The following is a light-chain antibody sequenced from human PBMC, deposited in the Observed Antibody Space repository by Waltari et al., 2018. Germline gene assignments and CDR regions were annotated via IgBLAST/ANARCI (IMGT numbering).Light chain of an antibody. Sequence: QSALTQPASVSGSPGQSITISCTGTSSDVGAYNYVSWYQQHPGKAPKLMIYDVTNRPSGVSNRFSGSKSGNTASLTISGLQADDEADYYCSSYTTSITPHVVFGGGTKLTVL. J-gene: IGLJ2*01. CDR1: SSDVGAYNY. V-gene: IGLV2-14*03. CDR2: DVT. CDR3: SSYTTSITPHVV.